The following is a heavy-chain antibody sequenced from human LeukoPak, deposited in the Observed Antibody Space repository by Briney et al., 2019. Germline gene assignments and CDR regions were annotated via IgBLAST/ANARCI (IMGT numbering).Heavy chain of an antibody. CDR3: ARERGTVTTSVSLNY. CDR1: GFTFSSYG. D-gene: IGHD4-17*01. Sequence: GGSLRVSCAAPGFTFSSYGMHWVRQALGKGVEWVAVISYDGSNKYYADSVKGRFTISRDNSKNTLYLQMNSLRAEDTAVYYCARERGTVTTSVSLNYWGQGTLVTVSS. V-gene: IGHV3-30*19. J-gene: IGHJ4*02. CDR2: ISYDGSNK.